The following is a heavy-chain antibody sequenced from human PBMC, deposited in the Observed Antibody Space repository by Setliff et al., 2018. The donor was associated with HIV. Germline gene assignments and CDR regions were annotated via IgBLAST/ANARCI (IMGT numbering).Heavy chain of an antibody. V-gene: IGHV3-20*04. CDR2: INWNGGST. D-gene: IGHD1-26*01. J-gene: IGHJ4*02. CDR1: GFTFDDYA. Sequence: GGSLRLSCAASGFTFDDYALSWVRQAPGKGLEWVSGINWNGGSTAYADSVKGRFTISRDNAKNSLYLQMNSLRPEDTAVYYCARGSGSYWGQGTLVTVSS. CDR3: ARGSGSY.